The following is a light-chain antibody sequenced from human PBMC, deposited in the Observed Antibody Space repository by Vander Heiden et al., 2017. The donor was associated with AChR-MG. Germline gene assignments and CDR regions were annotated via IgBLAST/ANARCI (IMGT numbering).Light chain of an antibody. CDR3: MQGTHWLVYT. CDR2: KVS. V-gene: IGKV2-30*01. CDR1: HSLVYSDGNTY. J-gene: IGKJ2*01. Sequence: DVVMTQSPLPLAVTLGQPASISCRSSHSLVYSDGNTYLNWFQQRPGQSPRRLIYKVSIRDSGVPDRFSGSGSGTDFTLKISRVEAEDVGVYYCMQGTHWLVYTLGQGTTLEIK.